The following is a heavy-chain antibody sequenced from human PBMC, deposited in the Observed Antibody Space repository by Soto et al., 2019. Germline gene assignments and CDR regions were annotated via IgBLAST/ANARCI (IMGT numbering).Heavy chain of an antibody. V-gene: IGHV1-46*01. CDR2: INPSGGST. Sequence: ASVKVSCKASGYTFTSYYMHWVRQAPGQGLEWMGIINPSGGSTSYAQKFQGRVTMTRDTSTSTVYMELSSLRSEDTAVYYCARDNRSSTSCYSLGPDYWGQGTLVTVSS. D-gene: IGHD2-2*01. CDR3: ARDNRSSTSCYSLGPDY. CDR1: GYTFTSYY. J-gene: IGHJ4*02.